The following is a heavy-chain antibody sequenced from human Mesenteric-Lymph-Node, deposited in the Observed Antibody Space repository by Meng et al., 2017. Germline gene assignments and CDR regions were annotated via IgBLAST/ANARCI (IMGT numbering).Heavy chain of an antibody. Sequence: SLMISCAASGFTFSSLWTSWVRQVPGKGLEWVANIKQDGSEKYYVDSVKGRFPISRDNATNSLYLKMNSMRAEDTSVYYCAREGGYCSGGSCYYEYGMDVWGQGTTVTVSS. CDR3: AREGGYCSGGSCYYEYGMDV. D-gene: IGHD2-15*01. CDR2: IKQDGSEK. CDR1: GFTFSSLW. J-gene: IGHJ6*02. V-gene: IGHV3-7*01.